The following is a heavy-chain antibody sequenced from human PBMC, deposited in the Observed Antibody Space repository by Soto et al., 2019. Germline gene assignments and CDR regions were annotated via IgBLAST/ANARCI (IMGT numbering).Heavy chain of an antibody. J-gene: IGHJ6*02. CDR3: ANDRAAAGYYYYYGIDV. D-gene: IGHD6-13*01. CDR2: ISYDGSNK. Sequence: PGGSLRLSCAASGFTFSSYGMHWVRQAPGKGLEWVAVISYDGSNKYYADSVKGRFTISRDNSKNTLYLQMNSLRAEDTAVYYCANDRAAAGYYYYYGIDVWGQGTTVTVSS. V-gene: IGHV3-30*18. CDR1: GFTFSSYG.